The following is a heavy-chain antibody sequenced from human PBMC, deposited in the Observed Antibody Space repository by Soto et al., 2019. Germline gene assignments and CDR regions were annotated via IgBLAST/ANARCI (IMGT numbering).Heavy chain of an antibody. V-gene: IGHV1-46*01. D-gene: IGHD3-16*01. CDR1: GYTFTSYY. J-gene: IGHJ3*02. CDR3: ARRSIFTWSEAFDI. CDR2: INPSGGIT. Sequence: QVELVQSGAEVKKPGASVKVSCKAAGYTFTSYYMHWVRQAPGQGLEWMGFINPSGGITTYAQKFQARVTITSDTSTSTVYMQLRTLKSYDTAVYYCARRSIFTWSEAFDIWGQGTMVTVSA.